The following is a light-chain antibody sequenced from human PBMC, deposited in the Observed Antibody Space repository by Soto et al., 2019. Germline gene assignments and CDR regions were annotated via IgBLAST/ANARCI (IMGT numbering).Light chain of an antibody. V-gene: IGKV3-20*01. J-gene: IGKJ4*01. CDR1: HSVSSTY. CDR3: HQYCSRPPFT. CDR2: GAS. Sequence: EIVLTQSPGTLSLSPGERATLSCRASHSVSSTYLAWYQQKPGQAPRLLIYGASSRATGIPDRFSGSGSGTDFTLPISRLEPEDCAVDYCHQYCSRPPFTFGGGTKVEIK.